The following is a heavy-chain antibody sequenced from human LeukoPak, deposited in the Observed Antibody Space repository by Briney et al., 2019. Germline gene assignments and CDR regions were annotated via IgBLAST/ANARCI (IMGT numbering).Heavy chain of an antibody. D-gene: IGHD4-23*01. CDR2: ISWNSGSI. CDR3: AKDMSVGGSHQYFQH. CDR1: GFTFDDYA. Sequence: GRSLRLSCAASGFTFDDYAMHWARQAPGKGLEWVSGISWNSGSIGYADSVKGRFTISRDNAKNSLYLQMNSLRAEDTALYYCAKDMSVGGSHQYFQHWGQGTLVTVSS. V-gene: IGHV3-9*01. J-gene: IGHJ1*01.